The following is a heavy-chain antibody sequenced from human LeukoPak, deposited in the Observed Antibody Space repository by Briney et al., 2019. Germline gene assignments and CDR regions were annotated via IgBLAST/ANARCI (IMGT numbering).Heavy chain of an antibody. Sequence: GGSLRLSCAASGFTFSSYAMSWVRQAPGKGLEWVSAISGSGGSTYYADSVKGRFTISRDNSKNTLYLQMNSLRAEDTAVYYCAKDITPESIAAAADFDYWGQGTLVTVSS. CDR3: AKDITPESIAAAADFDY. J-gene: IGHJ4*02. CDR1: GFTFSSYA. D-gene: IGHD6-13*01. CDR2: ISGSGGST. V-gene: IGHV3-23*01.